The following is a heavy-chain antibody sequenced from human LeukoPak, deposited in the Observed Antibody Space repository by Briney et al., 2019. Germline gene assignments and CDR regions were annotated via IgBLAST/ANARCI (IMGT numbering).Heavy chain of an antibody. D-gene: IGHD6-19*01. J-gene: IGHJ4*02. V-gene: IGHV3-23*01. CDR3: AKTPYSSGWYEFGY. CDR2: ISGSGGST. Sequence: GGSLRLSGAASGFTFSSYAMSWVRQAPVKGLEWVSAISGSGGSTYYADSVKGRFTISRDNSKNTLYLQMNSLRAEDTAVYYCAKTPYSSGWYEFGYWGQGTLVTVSS. CDR1: GFTFSSYA.